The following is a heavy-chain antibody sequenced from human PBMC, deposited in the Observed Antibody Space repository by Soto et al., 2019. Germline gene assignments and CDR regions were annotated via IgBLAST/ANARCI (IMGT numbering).Heavy chain of an antibody. CDR1: GYRFTSYG. CDR2: ISPYNGRT. D-gene: IGHD3-10*01. J-gene: IGHJ6*01. Sequence: GSVKVCFKAYGYRFTSYGIALVRQVPGQGPEWMGWISPYNGRTNYAQNVQGRVVMTTDISTNIVYLELRSLRAEDTAVYYCAKDHSPLLWFGELSSGMDVWGQGTTVTVSS. V-gene: IGHV1-18*01. CDR3: AKDHSPLLWFGELSSGMDV.